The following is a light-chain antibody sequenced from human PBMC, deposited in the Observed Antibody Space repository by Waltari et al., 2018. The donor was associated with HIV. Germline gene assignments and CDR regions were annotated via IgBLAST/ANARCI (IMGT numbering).Light chain of an antibody. J-gene: IGKJ4*01. CDR1: QTDSSTY. V-gene: IGKV3-20*01. CDR2: GAS. Sequence: EVVLTQSPGTLSLSPGERATLSCRSSQTDSSTYLAWYQQKPGQAPRLLIYGASSRATGIPDRFSGSGSGTDFTLTISRLEPEDFAVYYCQQYDTSPRLTFGGGTKVEIK. CDR3: QQYDTSPRLT.